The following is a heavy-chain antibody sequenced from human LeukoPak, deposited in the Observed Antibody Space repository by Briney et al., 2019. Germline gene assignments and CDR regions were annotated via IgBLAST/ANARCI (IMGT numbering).Heavy chain of an antibody. CDR2: IYYSGST. J-gene: IGHJ4*02. CDR3: ATQSYCSSTSCYLDY. CDR1: GGTISSSSYY. V-gene: IGHV4-39*01. Sequence: SETLSLTCTVSGGTISSSSYYWGGHRQPPGTGREGLGSIYYSGSTYYNPSLKSRVTISVDTYKNQFSLKQSSVTAADTAVYYCATQSYCSSTSCYLDYWGQGTLVTVSS. D-gene: IGHD2-2*01.